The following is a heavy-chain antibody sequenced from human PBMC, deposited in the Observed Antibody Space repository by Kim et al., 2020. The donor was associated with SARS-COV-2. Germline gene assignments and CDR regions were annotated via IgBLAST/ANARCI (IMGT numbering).Heavy chain of an antibody. J-gene: IGHJ6*02. CDR1: GYTFTSYY. Sequence: ASVKVSCKASGYTFTSYYMHWVRQAPGQGLEWMGIINPSGGSTSYAQKFQGRVTMTRDTSTSTVYMELSSLRSEDTAVYYCARDLITMVRGVIRSVDGMDVWGQGTTVTVSS. CDR3: ARDLITMVRGVIRSVDGMDV. CDR2: INPSGGST. D-gene: IGHD3-10*01. V-gene: IGHV1-46*01.